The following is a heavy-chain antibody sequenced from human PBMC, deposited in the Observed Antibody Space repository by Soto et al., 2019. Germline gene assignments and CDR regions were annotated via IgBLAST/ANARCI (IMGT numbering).Heavy chain of an antibody. CDR1: GGSITSPSYY. CDR3: ARMELGRRVAIDY. J-gene: IGHJ4*02. CDR2: IYYSGNT. V-gene: IGHV4-39*02. Sequence: QLQLQESGPGLVKPSETLSLTCAVSGGSITSPSYYWGWIRQPPGKGLDWIGNIYYSGNTYYNPSLKGRATSSVDTSTNDFSLKLTSVTAADTAVYYCARMELGRRVAIDYWGQGTLVTVSS. D-gene: IGHD5-12*01.